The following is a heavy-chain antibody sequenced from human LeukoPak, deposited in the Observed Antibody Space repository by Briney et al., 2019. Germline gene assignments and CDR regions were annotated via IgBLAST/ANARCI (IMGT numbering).Heavy chain of an antibody. V-gene: IGHV4-59*08. CDR1: GGSVSNYY. D-gene: IGHD6-6*01. CDR2: VYYTGST. CDR3: ARHFAYSSSSYYDY. J-gene: IGHJ4*02. Sequence: PSETLSLTCSVSGGSVSNYYWSWIRQPPGKGLEWIGYVYYTGSTNYNPSLKSRVTMFEDKSKNQFSLRLYSVTVADTAVYYCARHFAYSSSSYYDYWGQGSLVTVSS.